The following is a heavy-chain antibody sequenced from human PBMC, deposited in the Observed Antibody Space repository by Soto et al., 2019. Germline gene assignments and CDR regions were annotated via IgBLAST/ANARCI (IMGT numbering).Heavy chain of an antibody. D-gene: IGHD1-26*01. V-gene: IGHV3-23*01. CDR2: IGTTTGDL. CDR3: AKRSPSGTYYFDY. Sequence: GGSLRLSCAASGFTFTSYAMTWVRQGPGKGLEWVSSIGTTTGDLLYADSVKGRFTISRDNSRNTLHLQMNSLRTEDTAIYYCAKRSPSGTYYFDYWGQGTLVTVSS. CDR1: GFTFTSYA. J-gene: IGHJ4*02.